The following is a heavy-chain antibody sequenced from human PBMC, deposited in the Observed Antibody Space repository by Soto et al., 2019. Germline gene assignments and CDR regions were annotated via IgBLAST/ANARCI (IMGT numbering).Heavy chain of an antibody. Sequence: QVQLQQWGAGLLKPSETLSLTCAVYGGSFSGYYWSWIRQPPGKGLEWIGEINHSGSTNYNPSLQSRVTISVDTSKHQFSLKLSSVTAADTAVYYCAREYGDYGVIDYWGQGTLVTVSS. D-gene: IGHD4-17*01. V-gene: IGHV4-34*01. J-gene: IGHJ4*02. CDR3: AREYGDYGVIDY. CDR1: GGSFSGYY. CDR2: INHSGST.